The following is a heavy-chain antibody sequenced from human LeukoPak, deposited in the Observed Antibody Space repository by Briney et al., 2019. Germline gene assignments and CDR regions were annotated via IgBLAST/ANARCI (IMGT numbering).Heavy chain of an antibody. CDR1: GYSITSGYY. CDR2: IYHSGKT. Sequence: PSETLCLTCAVSGYSITSGYYWSWIRQPPGGGLEGIGNIYHSGKTYYKASLKSRVTISEDTSKNQFSLTLSSVTATDTALYYCASHSPAHDYWGQGTPVTVSS. J-gene: IGHJ4*02. CDR3: ASHSPAHDY. D-gene: IGHD2-2*01. V-gene: IGHV4-38-2*01.